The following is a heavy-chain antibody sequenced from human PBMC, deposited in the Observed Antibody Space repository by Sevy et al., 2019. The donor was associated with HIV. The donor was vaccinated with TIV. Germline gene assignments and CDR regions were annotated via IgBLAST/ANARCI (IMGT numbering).Heavy chain of an antibody. V-gene: IGHV3-48*02. J-gene: IGHJ4*02. CDR2: ISKGGCTT. D-gene: IGHD7-27*01. CDR3: AREENRELGTIPLDS. CDR1: GFTFSHHN. Sequence: GGSLGLSCAASGFTFSHHNMNWVRQAPGKGLEWISYISKGGCTTYFADPVRGRLTISRDNAKNSLFLEMHSLTDEDTAVYYCAREENRELGTIPLDSWGRGIQVTVSS.